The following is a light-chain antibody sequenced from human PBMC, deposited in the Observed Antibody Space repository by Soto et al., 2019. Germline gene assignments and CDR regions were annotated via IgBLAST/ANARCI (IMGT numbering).Light chain of an antibody. CDR1: QGIAGS. Sequence: DIQLTQSPSFLSASVGDRVTITCRASQGIAGSLAWYQQKPGKPPKLLIYAASSLQSGVPARFSGSGSGTDFTLTISSLQPEDFATYYCQQSYDTLSLTFGQGTRLEIK. J-gene: IGKJ5*01. V-gene: IGKV1-39*01. CDR2: AAS. CDR3: QQSYDTLSLT.